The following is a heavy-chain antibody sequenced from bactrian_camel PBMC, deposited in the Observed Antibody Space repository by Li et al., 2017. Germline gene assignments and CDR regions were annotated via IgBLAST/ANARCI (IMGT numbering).Heavy chain of an antibody. D-gene: IGHD7*01. CDR3: AAEEPTIRTVGTVACVETLWQFGV. CDR2: IEYNGRV. V-gene: IGHV3S9*01. CDR1: GITVGTSD. J-gene: IGHJ6*01. Sequence: HVQLVESGGGSVQSGGSTTLSCAASGITVGTSDMAWFRQVPGKVREGVAGIEYNGRVLYANAVKGRFTISRDNDKNTLNLQMNDLKPEDTAMYYCAAEEPTIRTVGTVACVETLWQFGVWGQGTQVTVS.